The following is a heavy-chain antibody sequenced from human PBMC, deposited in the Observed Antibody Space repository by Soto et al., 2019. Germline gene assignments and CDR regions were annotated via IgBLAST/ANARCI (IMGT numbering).Heavy chain of an antibody. CDR3: ARAGYSSGWAIDY. CDR2: ISSSSSYI. V-gene: IGHV3-21*01. J-gene: IGHJ4*02. Sequence: GGSLRLSCAASGFTFSSYSMNWVRQAPGKGLEWVSSISSSSSYIYYADSVKGRFTISRDNAKNSLYLQMNSLRAEDTALYYCARAGYSSGWAIDYWGQGTLVTVSS. CDR1: GFTFSSYS. D-gene: IGHD6-19*01.